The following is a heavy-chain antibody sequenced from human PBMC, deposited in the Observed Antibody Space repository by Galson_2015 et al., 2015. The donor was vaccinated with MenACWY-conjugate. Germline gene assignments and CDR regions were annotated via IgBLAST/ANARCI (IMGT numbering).Heavy chain of an antibody. D-gene: IGHD3-9*01. V-gene: IGHV3-7*03. Sequence: SLRLSCAASEFTFSSYYMSWVRQAPGKGLEWVANIKQDGSEKYYVDSVKGRFTISRDNAKNSVYLQMNSLRTEDTAVYYCARGEHYDIYLDYWGQGTLVTVSS. CDR1: EFTFSSYY. CDR2: IKQDGSEK. CDR3: ARGEHYDIYLDY. J-gene: IGHJ4*02.